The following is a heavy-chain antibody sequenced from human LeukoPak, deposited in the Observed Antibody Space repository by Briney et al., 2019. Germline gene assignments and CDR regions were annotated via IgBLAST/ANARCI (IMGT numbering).Heavy chain of an antibody. D-gene: IGHD1-26*01. CDR2: IYYGGST. J-gene: IGHJ4*02. CDR3: ARHYSSGTYPLEY. Sequence: PSETLSLTCTVSGGSIRGYYWSWIRQSPGAGLEYIGYIYYGGSTNYNPSPKSRVSMSIDTSKNQFFLKLSSVTAADTAVYYCARHYSSGTYPLEYWGQGTLVTVSS. V-gene: IGHV4-59*08. CDR1: GGSIRGYY.